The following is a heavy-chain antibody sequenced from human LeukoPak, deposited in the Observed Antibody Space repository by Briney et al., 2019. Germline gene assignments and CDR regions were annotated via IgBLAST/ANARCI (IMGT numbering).Heavy chain of an antibody. CDR3: ARAPRYCSGGSCRS. Sequence: GGSLRLSCAASGFTFSSYWMSWVRQAPGKGLEWVANIKQDGSEKYYVDSVKGRFTISRDNAKNSLYLQVNSLRAEDTAVYYCARAPRYCSGGSCRSWGQGTLVTVSS. D-gene: IGHD2-15*01. V-gene: IGHV3-7*01. CDR2: IKQDGSEK. CDR1: GFTFSSYW. J-gene: IGHJ4*02.